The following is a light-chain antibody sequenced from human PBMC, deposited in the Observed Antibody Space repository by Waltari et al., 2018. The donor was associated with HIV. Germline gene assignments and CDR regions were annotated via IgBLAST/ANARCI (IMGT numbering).Light chain of an antibody. CDR3: CSYAGSSTLI. CDR1: SSDVGSYNL. Sequence: QSALTQPASVSGSPGQSITISCTGTSSDVGSYNLVSWYQQNPDKDPKLMIYEVSKRPSGVSNRFSGSKAGNTASLTLSWLQAEDEAAYDCCSYAGSSTLIFGGGTKLTVL. J-gene: IGLJ2*01. CDR2: EVS. V-gene: IGLV2-23*02.